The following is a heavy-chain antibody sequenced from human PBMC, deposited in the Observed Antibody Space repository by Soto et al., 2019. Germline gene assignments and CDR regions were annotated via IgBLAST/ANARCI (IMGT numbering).Heavy chain of an antibody. CDR3: AKDLWFGELLYGYYFDY. Sequence: PGGSLRLSCAASGFTFSSYAMSWVRQAPGKGLEWVSAISGSGGSTYYADSVKGRFTISRDNSKNTLYLQMNSLRAEDTAVYYYAKDLWFGELLYGYYFDYRGQGTLVTVSS. V-gene: IGHV3-23*01. CDR2: ISGSGGST. D-gene: IGHD3-10*01. J-gene: IGHJ4*02. CDR1: GFTFSSYA.